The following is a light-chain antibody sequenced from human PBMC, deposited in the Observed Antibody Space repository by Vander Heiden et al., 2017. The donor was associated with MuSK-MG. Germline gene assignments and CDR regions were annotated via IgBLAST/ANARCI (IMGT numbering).Light chain of an antibody. CDR2: DAS. CDR3: QERGNWPSIT. CDR1: QGVSSF. V-gene: IGKV3-11*01. Sequence: VPTQSPRSLSVSPGERATLSCRASQGVSSFLAWYQHKPGQAPRLLIHDASKRATGIPARFSGRGSGTDFTLTISSLEPEDFAIYYCQERGNWPSITFGQGTRLEIK. J-gene: IGKJ5*01.